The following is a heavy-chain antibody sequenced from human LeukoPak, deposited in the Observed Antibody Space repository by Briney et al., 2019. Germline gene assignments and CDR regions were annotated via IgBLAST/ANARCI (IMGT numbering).Heavy chain of an antibody. D-gene: IGHD2-2*01. J-gene: IGHJ4*02. CDR3: ARRSGKGYCSSTSCYFFDY. V-gene: IGHV6-1*01. CDR2: TYYRSKWYN. Sequence: SQTLSLTCAISGDSVSSNSAAWNWIRQSPSRGLEWLGRTYYRSKWYNDYAVSVKSRITINPDTSKNQFSLQLNSVTPEDTAVYYCARRSGKGYCSSTSCYFFDYWGQGTLVTVSS. CDR1: GDSVSSNSAA.